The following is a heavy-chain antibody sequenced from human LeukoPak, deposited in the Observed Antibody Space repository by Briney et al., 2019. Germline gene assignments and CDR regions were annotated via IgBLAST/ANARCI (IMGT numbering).Heavy chain of an antibody. CDR3: VKADSGYDLFFDY. D-gene: IGHD5-12*01. V-gene: IGHV3-23*01. Sequence: GGSLRLSCAASGFTFSSYAMNWVRQAPGKGLEWVSGISGSGGSTYYADSVKGRLTISRDNSKNTLYLQMNSLRAEDTAVYYCVKADSGYDLFFDYWGQGTLVTVSS. J-gene: IGHJ4*02. CDR2: ISGSGGST. CDR1: GFTFSSYA.